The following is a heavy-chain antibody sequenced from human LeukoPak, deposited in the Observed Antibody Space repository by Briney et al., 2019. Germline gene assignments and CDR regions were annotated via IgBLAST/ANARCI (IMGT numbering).Heavy chain of an antibody. Sequence: ASVKVSCKVSGYTLTELSMHWVRQAPGKGLEWMGGFDPEDGETIYAQKFQGRVTMTEDTSTDTAYMELSSLRSEGTAVYYCATSGSGWPPNAFDIWGQGTMVTVSS. CDR1: GYTLTELS. J-gene: IGHJ3*02. V-gene: IGHV1-24*01. D-gene: IGHD6-19*01. CDR2: FDPEDGET. CDR3: ATSGSGWPPNAFDI.